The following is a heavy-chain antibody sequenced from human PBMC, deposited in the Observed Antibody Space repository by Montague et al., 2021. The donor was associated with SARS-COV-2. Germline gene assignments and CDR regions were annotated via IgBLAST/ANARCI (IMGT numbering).Heavy chain of an antibody. J-gene: IGHJ6*02. CDR2: TYYRSKWYN. D-gene: IGHD1-1*01. V-gene: IGHV6-1*01. CDR3: TSGREGNYNVMDV. Sequence: CAISGDSVFGISATSDWHRHSPSTGLQLLGRTYYRSKWYNDYAVXLRGRVTINLDTSKNQFSLQLNSVTPEDTAIYYCTSGREGNYNVMDVWGQGTTVTVSS. CDR1: GDSVFGISAT.